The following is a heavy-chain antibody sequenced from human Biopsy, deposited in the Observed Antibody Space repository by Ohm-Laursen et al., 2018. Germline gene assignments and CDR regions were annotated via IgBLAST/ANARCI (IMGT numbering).Heavy chain of an antibody. CDR3: ARDRGYYSDRTVPGYFDL. J-gene: IGHJ2*01. D-gene: IGHD3-22*01. Sequence: SDTLSLTCTVSGDSISSYYWSWIRQPPGKGLEWIGYGYYTGSTDYNPSLQSRVTISVDTSKNHFSLRLRSVTPADTAIYYCARDRGYYSDRTVPGYFDLWGRGTLVTASS. CDR1: GDSISSYY. V-gene: IGHV4-59*01. CDR2: GYYTGST.